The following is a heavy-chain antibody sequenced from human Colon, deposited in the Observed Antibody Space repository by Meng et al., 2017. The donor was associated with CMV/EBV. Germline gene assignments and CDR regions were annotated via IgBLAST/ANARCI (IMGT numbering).Heavy chain of an antibody. CDR2: VTGSGVST. CDR3: VTPPRHYKYNWYTYSFDY. D-gene: IGHD1-1*01. J-gene: IGHJ4*02. CDR1: GFTFNSFA. Sequence: GESLKISCTASGFTFNSFALSWVRQPPGKGLQWVSAVTGSGVSTYYADSVKGRFTISRDNSKNTVYLQMNSLRAEDTAVYYCVTPPRHYKYNWYTYSFDYWGQGTLVTVSS. V-gene: IGHV3-23*01.